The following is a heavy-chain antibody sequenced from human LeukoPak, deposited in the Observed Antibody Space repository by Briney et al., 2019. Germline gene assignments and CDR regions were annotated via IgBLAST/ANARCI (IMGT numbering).Heavy chain of an antibody. Sequence: PSETLSLTCSVSGGSISNYYWSWVRQPPGKALEWIGYIYYSGTTNYNPSLKSRVTMSVDTSKNQFSLKLSSVTAADTAVYYCARHSHFPYRGRGTLVTVSS. CDR3: ARHSHFPY. CDR1: GGSISNYY. V-gene: IGHV4-59*08. CDR2: IYYSGTT. J-gene: IGHJ4*02.